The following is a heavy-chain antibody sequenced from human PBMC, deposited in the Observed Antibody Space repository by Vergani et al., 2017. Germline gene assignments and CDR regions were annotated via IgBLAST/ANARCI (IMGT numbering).Heavy chain of an antibody. J-gene: IGHJ4*02. V-gene: IGHV4-59*01. D-gene: IGHD3-10*01. Sequence: QVQLQESGPGLVKPSETLSLTCTVSGGSISSYYWSWIRQPPGKGLEWIGYIYSRGSTNYNPSLKSRVTISVEPSKNQFSLKLSSVTAAVTAVYYCARGHMVRGVIKADYFDYWGQGTLVTVSS. CDR2: IYSRGST. CDR3: ARGHMVRGVIKADYFDY. CDR1: GGSISSYY.